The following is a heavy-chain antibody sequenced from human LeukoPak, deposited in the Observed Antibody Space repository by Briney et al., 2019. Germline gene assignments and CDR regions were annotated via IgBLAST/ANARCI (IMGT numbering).Heavy chain of an antibody. CDR1: GYTFTSYD. Sequence: ASVKVSCKASGYTFTSYDINWVRQATGQGLEWMGWMNPNSGNTGYAQKFQGRVTMTRSTSISTAYMELSSLRSEDTAVYYCARLRPDYGGNCDYWGQGTLVTVSS. V-gene: IGHV1-8*01. D-gene: IGHD4-23*01. J-gene: IGHJ4*02. CDR2: MNPNSGNT. CDR3: ARLRPDYGGNCDY.